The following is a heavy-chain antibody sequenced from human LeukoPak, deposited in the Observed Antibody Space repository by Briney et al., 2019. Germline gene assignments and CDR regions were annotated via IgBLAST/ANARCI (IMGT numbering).Heavy chain of an antibody. D-gene: IGHD2-2*03. Sequence: ASVKVSCKASGYTFTSYDINWVRQATGQGLEWMGWMNPNSGNTGYAQKFQGRVTMTRNTSISTAYMELSSLRSEDTAVYYCARRWILYRPATWFDPWGQGTLVTISS. V-gene: IGHV1-8*01. CDR3: ARRWILYRPATWFDP. CDR2: MNPNSGNT. CDR1: GYTFTSYD. J-gene: IGHJ5*02.